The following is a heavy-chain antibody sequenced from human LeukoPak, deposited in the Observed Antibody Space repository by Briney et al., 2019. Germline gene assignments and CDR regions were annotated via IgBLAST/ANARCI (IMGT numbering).Heavy chain of an antibody. CDR2: INYGGSN. V-gene: IGHV4-34*01. Sequence: SESLSLTCAVYSVSVSGYYRSWVRQPPGKGLEWIGEINYGGSNNFNPSLKSRLTISLDTSKIQFSLKLSSVTAEDTGVYYCARSPCSSTRCYYYYGMDVWGQGTTVTVSS. D-gene: IGHD2-2*01. J-gene: IGHJ6*02. CDR3: ARSPCSSTRCYYYYGMDV. CDR1: SVSVSGYY.